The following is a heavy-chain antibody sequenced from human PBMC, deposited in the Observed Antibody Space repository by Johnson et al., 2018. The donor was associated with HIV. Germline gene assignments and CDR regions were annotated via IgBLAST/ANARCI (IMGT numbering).Heavy chain of an antibody. CDR2: IWYDGSNK. V-gene: IGHV3-33*06. CDR3: AKDLSGYSYGYGAFDI. Sequence: QVQLVESGGGVVQPGRSLRLSCAASGFTFSSYGMHWVRQAPGKGLEWVAVIWYDGSNKYYADSVKGRFTISRDNSKNTLYLQMNSLRAEDKAVYYCAKDLSGYSYGYGAFDIWGQGTMVTVSS. J-gene: IGHJ3*02. CDR1: GFTFSSYG. D-gene: IGHD5-18*01.